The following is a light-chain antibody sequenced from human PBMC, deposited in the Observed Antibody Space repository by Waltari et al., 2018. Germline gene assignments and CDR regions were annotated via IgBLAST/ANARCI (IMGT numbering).Light chain of an antibody. CDR2: DVT. V-gene: IGLV2-14*03. CDR1: SSDVGGYNY. J-gene: IGLJ2*01. Sequence: QSALTQPASVSGPPGQSITISCTGTSSDVGGYNYVSWYQQHPGKAPKLMIYDVTNMPSGVSNVFSGSKSGNTAALTISGLQAEDEADYFCSSYTSSSTLVFGGGTKLTVL. CDR3: SSYTSSSTLV.